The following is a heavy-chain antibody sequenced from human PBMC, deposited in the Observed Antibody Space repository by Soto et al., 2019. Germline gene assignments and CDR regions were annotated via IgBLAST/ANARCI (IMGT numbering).Heavy chain of an antibody. CDR2: INHSGST. J-gene: IGHJ4*02. D-gene: IGHD2-15*01. CDR1: GGSFSGYY. CDR3: ARGVREVVAATLFNY. V-gene: IGHV4-34*01. Sequence: SETLSLTCAVYGGSFSGYYWSWIRQPPGKGLEWIGEINHSGSTNYNPSLKSRVTISVDTSKNQFSLKLSSVTAADTAVYHCARGVREVVAATLFNYWGQGTLVTVSS.